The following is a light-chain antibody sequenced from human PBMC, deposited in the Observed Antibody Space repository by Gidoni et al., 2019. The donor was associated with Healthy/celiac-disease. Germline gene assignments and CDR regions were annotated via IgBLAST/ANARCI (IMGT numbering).Light chain of an antibody. Sequence: DIQMTQSPSSLSASVGDRVTITCRASQSISSYLNWYQQKPGKAPKLLIYAASSLQSGGPSRFSGSGAGTDFTLTISSLQPEEFATYYCQQSDSTPHTFGQGTKLEIK. CDR3: QQSDSTPHT. CDR2: AAS. V-gene: IGKV1-39*01. J-gene: IGKJ2*01. CDR1: QSISSY.